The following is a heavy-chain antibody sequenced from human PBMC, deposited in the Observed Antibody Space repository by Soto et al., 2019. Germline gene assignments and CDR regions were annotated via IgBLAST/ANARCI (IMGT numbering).Heavy chain of an antibody. Sequence: VASVKVSCKASGFTFTSSAFQWVRQARGQRLEWIGWIAVGSGYTNYAQKFQGRVTITADESTSTAYMELSSLRSEDTAVYYCAREYSTRGWYYFDYWGQGTLVTVSS. J-gene: IGHJ4*02. CDR1: GFTFTSSA. D-gene: IGHD6-19*01. CDR3: AREYSTRGWYYFDY. CDR2: IAVGSGYT. V-gene: IGHV1-58*01.